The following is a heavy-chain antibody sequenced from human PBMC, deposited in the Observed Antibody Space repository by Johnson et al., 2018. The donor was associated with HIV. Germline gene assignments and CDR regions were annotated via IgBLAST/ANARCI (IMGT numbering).Heavy chain of an antibody. CDR2: ISYDGSNK. CDR3: ARGGIIHDAFDI. CDR1: GFTFSSYT. D-gene: IGHD1-1*01. J-gene: IGHJ3*02. Sequence: QMLLVESGGGLVQPGRSLRLSCVVSGFTFSSYTMHWVRQAPGKGLEWVAVISYDGSNKYFADSVKGRFTISRDNSKNTLYLQMSSLRAEDTAVYYCARGGIIHDAFDIWGQGTMVTVSS. V-gene: IGHV3-30*04.